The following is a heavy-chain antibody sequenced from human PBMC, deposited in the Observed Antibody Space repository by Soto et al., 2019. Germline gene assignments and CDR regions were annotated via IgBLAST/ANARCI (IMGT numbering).Heavy chain of an antibody. CDR1: GFTFSTTG. CDR3: AKDLYGAGWYNYFDP. Sequence: QVQLVESGGGVVQPGRSLRLSCAASGFTFSTTGMHWVRQAPGKGLEWVAMISHDGGAVYYADSVKGRFTISRDTSKSTLYLQMNSLRPDDTAVYHCAKDLYGAGWYNYFDPWGQGTRVTVSS. CDR2: ISHDGGAV. V-gene: IGHV3-30*18. D-gene: IGHD6-19*01. J-gene: IGHJ5*02.